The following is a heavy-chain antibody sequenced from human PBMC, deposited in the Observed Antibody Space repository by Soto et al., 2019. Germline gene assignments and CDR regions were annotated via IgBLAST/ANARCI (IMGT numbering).Heavy chain of an antibody. J-gene: IGHJ4*02. V-gene: IGHV1-3*01. CDR1: GYTFTSYA. Sequence: ASVKVSCKASGYTFTSYAMHWVRQAHGQRLEWMGWINAGNGNTKYSQKFQGRVTITRDTSASTAYMELSSLRSEDTAVYYCARGEGGYDNESFDYWGQGTLVTVSS. CDR3: ARGEGGYDNESFDY. CDR2: INAGNGNT. D-gene: IGHD5-12*01.